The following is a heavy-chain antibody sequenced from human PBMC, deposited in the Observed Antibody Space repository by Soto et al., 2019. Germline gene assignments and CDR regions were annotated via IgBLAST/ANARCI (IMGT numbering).Heavy chain of an antibody. CDR2: ISGSGGST. Sequence: EVQLLESGGGLVQPGGSLRLSCAASGFTFSSYGMSWVRQAPGKGLEWVSAISGSGGSTYYADSVKGRFTISRDNSKNTLYLQMNSLTAADTAVYYCAKAPWEYSSSHFYYGMDVWGQGTTVTGSS. V-gene: IGHV3-23*01. CDR1: GFTFSSYG. CDR3: AKAPWEYSSSHFYYGMDV. J-gene: IGHJ6*02. D-gene: IGHD6-6*01.